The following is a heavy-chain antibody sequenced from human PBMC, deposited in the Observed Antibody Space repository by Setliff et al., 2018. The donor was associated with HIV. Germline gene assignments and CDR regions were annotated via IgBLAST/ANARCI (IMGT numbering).Heavy chain of an antibody. D-gene: IGHD6-13*01. Sequence: SETLSLTCAVSGYPIIEAYYWLWIRQSPTKGLEYIGIIFRGVTTYYNPSLRSRVALAMDTSKNQFSLRLSSVTAADTAVYYCARGAIAAAGDFDYWGQGTLVTVSS. CDR1: GYPIIEAYY. V-gene: IGHV4-38-2*01. CDR2: IFRGVTT. CDR3: ARGAIAAAGDFDY. J-gene: IGHJ4*02.